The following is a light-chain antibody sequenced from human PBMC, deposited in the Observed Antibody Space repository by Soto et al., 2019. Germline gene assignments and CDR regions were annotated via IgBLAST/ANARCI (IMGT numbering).Light chain of an antibody. CDR2: DVS. V-gene: IGLV2-11*01. Sequence: QSFLTTPRSLSGSPGQSVTISCTGTSSDVGGYNYVSWYLQHPGKAPKVMIYDVSKRPSGVPDRFSGSKSGNTASLTISGLQSEDEADYYCCSFAGNYIYVFGTGTKVTVL. CDR3: CSFAGNYIYV. J-gene: IGLJ1*01. CDR1: SSDVGGYNY.